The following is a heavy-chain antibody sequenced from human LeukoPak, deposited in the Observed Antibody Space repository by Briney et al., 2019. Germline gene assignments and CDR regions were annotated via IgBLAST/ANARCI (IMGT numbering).Heavy chain of an antibody. CDR2: INHSGST. J-gene: IGHJ4*02. Sequence: PSETLSLTCAVYGGSFSGYYWSWIRQPPGKGLEWIGEINHSGSTNYNPSLKSRVTISVDTSKNQFSLKLSSVTAADTAVYYCARGRRYFDWSPYDYWGQGTLVTVSS. D-gene: IGHD3-9*01. CDR3: ARGRRYFDWSPYDY. V-gene: IGHV4-34*01. CDR1: GGSFSGYY.